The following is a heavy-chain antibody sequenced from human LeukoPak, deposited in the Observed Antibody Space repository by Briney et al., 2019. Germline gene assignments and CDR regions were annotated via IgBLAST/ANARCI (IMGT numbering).Heavy chain of an antibody. D-gene: IGHD2-15*01. CDR2: IYYSGNT. Sequence: SETLSLTCTVSGGSISSTTHYWGWIRQPPGKGLEWIGSIYYSGNTNYNPSLKSRVTISVDTSKNQFSLKLNSVTAADTAVYCCARHPRGYFSRFDPWGQGTLVTVSS. CDR3: ARHPRGYFSRFDP. J-gene: IGHJ5*02. V-gene: IGHV4-39*01. CDR1: GGSISSTTHY.